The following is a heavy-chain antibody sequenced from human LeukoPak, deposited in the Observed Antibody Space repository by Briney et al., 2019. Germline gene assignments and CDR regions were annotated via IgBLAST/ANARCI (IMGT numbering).Heavy chain of an antibody. CDR2: ISSNGGST. Sequence: PGRALRLSRAASGFTFSSYGMHWVRQAPGKGLEYVSAISSNGGSTYYANSVKGRFTISRDNSKNTLYLQMGSLRAEDMAAAGLSPPVELQEHWGQGTLVTVSS. V-gene: IGHV3-64*01. D-gene: IGHD3-10*01. CDR3: SPPVELQEH. J-gene: IGHJ1*01. CDR1: GFTFSSYG.